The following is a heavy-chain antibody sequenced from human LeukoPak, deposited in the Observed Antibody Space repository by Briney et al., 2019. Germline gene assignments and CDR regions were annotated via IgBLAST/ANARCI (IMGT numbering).Heavy chain of an antibody. V-gene: IGHV1-69*13. J-gene: IGHJ3*02. Sequence: SVKVSCKASGGTFSSYAISWVRQAPGQGLEWMGGIIPIFGTANYAQKFQGRVTITANESTSTAYMELSSLRSEDTAVYYCVLRLGESPNDAFDIWGQGTMVTVSS. CDR2: IIPIFGTA. D-gene: IGHD3-16*01. CDR3: VLRLGESPNDAFDI. CDR1: GGTFSSYA.